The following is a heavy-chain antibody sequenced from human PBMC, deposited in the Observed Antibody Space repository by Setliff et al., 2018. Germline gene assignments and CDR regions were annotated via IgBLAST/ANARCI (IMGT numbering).Heavy chain of an antibody. CDR1: GYTFTDYG. CDR3: ARDRNYYGSGSYYNADAFDI. J-gene: IGHJ3*02. Sequence: GASVKVSCKASGYTFTDYGISWVRQAPGQGLEWMGWISPYIDKTNYAQKFQGRVTITADESTSTAYMELSSLRSEDTAVYYCARDRNYYGSGSYYNADAFDIWGQGTMVTVSS. CDR2: ISPYIDKT. D-gene: IGHD3-10*01. V-gene: IGHV1-18*01.